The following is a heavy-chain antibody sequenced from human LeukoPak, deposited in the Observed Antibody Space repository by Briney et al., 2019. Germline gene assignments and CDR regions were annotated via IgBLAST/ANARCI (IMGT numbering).Heavy chain of an antibody. V-gene: IGHV3-74*01. CDR1: GFTFSSYW. J-gene: IGHJ3*02. Sequence: PGGPLRLSCAASGFTFSSYWMPWVRQAPGKGLVWVSRINSAGSSTSYADSVKGRFTISRDKAKNTLYLQMNSLRAEDTAVYYCARELRRIGAFDIWGQGTMVTVSS. CDR2: INSAGSST. CDR3: ARELRRIGAFDI. D-gene: IGHD3-16*02.